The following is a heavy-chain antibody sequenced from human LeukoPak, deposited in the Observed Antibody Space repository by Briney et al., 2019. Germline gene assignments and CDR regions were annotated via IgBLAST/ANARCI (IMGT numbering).Heavy chain of an antibody. CDR3: ARVGHNGSGSYPFDY. V-gene: IGHV4-30-2*01. D-gene: IGHD3-10*01. CDR1: GGSISSGGYS. CDR2: IYLSGST. J-gene: IGHJ4*02. Sequence: SETLSLTCAVSGGSISSGGYSWSWIRQPPGKGLEWIGYIYLSGSTYYNPSLKSRVTISVDRSKNQFSLKLSSVTAADTAVYYCARVGHNGSGSYPFDYWGQGALVTVSS.